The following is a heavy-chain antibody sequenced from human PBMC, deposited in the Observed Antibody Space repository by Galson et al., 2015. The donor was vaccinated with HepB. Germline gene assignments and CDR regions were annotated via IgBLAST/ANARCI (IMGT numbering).Heavy chain of an antibody. CDR2: INHSGST. V-gene: IGHV4-34*01. CDR1: GGSFSGYY. J-gene: IGHJ3*02. CDR3: ARDPQDIAAAAPLVFDI. Sequence: ETLSLTCAVYGGSFSGYYWSWIRQPPGKGLEWIGEINHSGSTNYNPSLKSRVTISVDTSKNQFSLKLSSVTAADTAVYYCARDPQDIAAAAPLVFDIWGQGTMVTVSS. D-gene: IGHD6-13*01.